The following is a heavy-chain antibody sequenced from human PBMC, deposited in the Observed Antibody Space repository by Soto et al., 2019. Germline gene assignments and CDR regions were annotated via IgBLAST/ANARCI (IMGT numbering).Heavy chain of an antibody. D-gene: IGHD6-6*01. V-gene: IGHV1-18*01. CDR1: GYTFTSYG. Sequence: ASVKVSCKASGYTFTSYGISWVRQAPGQGLERMGWISAYNGNTNYAQKLQGRVTMTTDTSTSTAYMELRSLRSDDTAVYYCARSSSSSPWGYYGMDVWGQGTTVTVSS. CDR3: ARSSSSSPWGYYGMDV. J-gene: IGHJ6*02. CDR2: ISAYNGNT.